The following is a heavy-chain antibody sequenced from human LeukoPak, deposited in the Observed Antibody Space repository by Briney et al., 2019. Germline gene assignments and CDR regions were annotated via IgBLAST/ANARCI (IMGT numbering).Heavy chain of an antibody. Sequence: PGGSLRLSRAASGFTFSDYYMSWIRQAPGKGLEWVSYISSSGSTIYYADSVKGRFTISRDNAKNSLYLQMNSLRAEDTAVYYCARQPVQGDPYFDYWGQGTLVTVSS. CDR3: ARQPVQGDPYFDY. D-gene: IGHD1-1*01. V-gene: IGHV3-11*04. CDR2: ISSSGSTI. J-gene: IGHJ4*02. CDR1: GFTFSDYY.